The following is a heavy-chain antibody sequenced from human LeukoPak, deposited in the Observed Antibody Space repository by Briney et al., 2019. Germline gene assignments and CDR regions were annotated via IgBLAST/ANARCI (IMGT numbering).Heavy chain of an antibody. CDR3: ARGYGSGSYRIKRGGYFDY. CDR1: GFTFSSYW. J-gene: IGHJ4*02. D-gene: IGHD3-10*01. V-gene: IGHV3-7*01. CDR2: IKQDGSEK. Sequence: GGSLRLSCAASGFTFSSYWMSWVRQAPGKGLEWVANIKQDGSEKYYVDSVKGRFTISRDNAKNSLYLQMNSLRAEDTAVYYCARGYGSGSYRIKRGGYFDYWGQGTLVTVSS.